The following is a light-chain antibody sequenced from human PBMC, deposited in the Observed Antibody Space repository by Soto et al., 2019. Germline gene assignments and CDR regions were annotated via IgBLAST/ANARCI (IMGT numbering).Light chain of an antibody. CDR2: EVS. V-gene: IGLV2-8*01. CDR3: AAWDDSLNGYWV. CDR1: SSDVGGYNY. J-gene: IGLJ3*02. Sequence: QSALTQPPSASGSPGQSVTISCTGTSSDVGGYNYVSWYQQHPGKAPKLMIYEVSKRPSGVPDRFSGSKSGNTASLTVSGLQAEDEADYYCAAWDDSLNGYWVFGGGTKLTVL.